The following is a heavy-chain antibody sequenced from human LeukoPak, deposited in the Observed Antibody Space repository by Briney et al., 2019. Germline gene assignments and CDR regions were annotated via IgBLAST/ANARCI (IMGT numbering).Heavy chain of an antibody. V-gene: IGHV3-23*01. D-gene: IGHD3-10*01. Sequence: PGGSLRLSCAASGVTFSSYTMNWVRQAPGKGLEWVSSIGGSGDKTYYADSVKGRFTISRDNSKNTLYLQMNSLRAEDAAIYYCANVAFYYTSGTYVWGPGTLVTVSS. CDR3: ANVAFYYTSGTYV. J-gene: IGHJ4*02. CDR1: GVTFSSYT. CDR2: IGGSGDKT.